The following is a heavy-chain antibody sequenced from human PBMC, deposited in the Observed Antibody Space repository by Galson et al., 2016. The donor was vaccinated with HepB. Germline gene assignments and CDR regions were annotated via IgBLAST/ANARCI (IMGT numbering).Heavy chain of an antibody. D-gene: IGHD3-9*01. CDR1: GFTFSSYD. V-gene: IGHV3-23*01. CDR3: TTGGDYYDILTGYFKSLWYFDY. CDR2: IRGSGGST. J-gene: IGHJ4*02. Sequence: SLRLSCAASGFTFSSYDMSWVRQAPGKGLEWVSAIRGSGGSTFYADSVKGRFTISRDNSMNTLYLQMNNLKTEDTAVYYCTTGGDYYDILTGYFKSLWYFDYWGQGALVTVSS.